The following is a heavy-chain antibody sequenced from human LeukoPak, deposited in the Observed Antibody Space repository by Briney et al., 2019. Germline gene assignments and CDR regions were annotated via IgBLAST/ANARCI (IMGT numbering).Heavy chain of an antibody. CDR2: IYYSGST. V-gene: IGHV4-59*12. J-gene: IGHJ6*02. D-gene: IGHD4-17*01. CDR3: ASMTTVTPIPYYYYYGMDV. Sequence: SETLSLTCIVSGGSISSYYWSWIRQPPGKGLEWIGYIYYSGSTNYNPSLKSRVTISVDTSKNQFSLKLSSVTAADTAVYYCASMTTVTPIPYYYYYGMDVWGQGTTVTVSS. CDR1: GGSISSYY.